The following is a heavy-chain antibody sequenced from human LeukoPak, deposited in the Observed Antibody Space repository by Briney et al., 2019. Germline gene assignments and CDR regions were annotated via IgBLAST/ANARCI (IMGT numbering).Heavy chain of an antibody. V-gene: IGHV5-51*01. CDR3: ARPVHDSSGYYYYFDY. CDR2: IYPGDSDT. J-gene: IGHJ4*02. D-gene: IGHD3-22*01. CDR1: GYSFTSYW. Sequence: GESLKISCKGSGYSFTSYWIGWVRQMPGKGLGWMGIIYPGDSDTRYSPSFQGQVTISADKSISTAYLQWSSLKASDTAMYYCARPVHDSSGYYYYFDYWGQGTLVTVSS.